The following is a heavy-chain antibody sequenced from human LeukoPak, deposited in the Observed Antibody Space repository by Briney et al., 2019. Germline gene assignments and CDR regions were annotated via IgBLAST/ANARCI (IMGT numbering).Heavy chain of an antibody. CDR1: GFTFSSYS. Sequence: GGSLRLSCAASGFTFSSYSMNWVRQAPGKGLEWVSSISSSSSYIYYADSVKGRFTISRDNAKNSLYLQMNSLRAGDTAVYYCARDIGINWFDPWGQGTQVTVSS. CDR2: ISSSSSYI. V-gene: IGHV3-21*01. CDR3: ARDIGINWFDP. D-gene: IGHD2-15*01. J-gene: IGHJ5*02.